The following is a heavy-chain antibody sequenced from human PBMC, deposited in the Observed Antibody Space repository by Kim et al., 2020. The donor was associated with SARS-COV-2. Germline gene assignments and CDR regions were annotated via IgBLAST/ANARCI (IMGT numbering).Heavy chain of an antibody. D-gene: IGHD2-15*01. CDR2: ISGSGGST. CDR1: GFTFSSYA. V-gene: IGHV3-23*01. J-gene: IGHJ6*02. Sequence: GGSLRLSCAASGFTFSSYAMSWVRQAPGKGLEWVSAISGSGGSTYYADSVKGRFTIPRDNSKNTLYLQMNSLRAEDTAVYYCAKGTLVDYYYYGMDVWGQGTTVTVSS. CDR3: AKGTLVDYYYYGMDV.